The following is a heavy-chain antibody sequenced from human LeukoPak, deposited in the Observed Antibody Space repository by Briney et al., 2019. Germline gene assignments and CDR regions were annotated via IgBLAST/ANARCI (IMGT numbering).Heavy chain of an antibody. J-gene: IGHJ4*02. D-gene: IGHD1-26*01. Sequence: SETLSLTCTVSGGSISSYYWSWIRQPPGKGLGWIGYIYYSGSTNYNPSLKSRVTISVDTSKNQFSLKLSSVTAADTAVYYCARGIVGAKDFDYWGQGTLVTVSS. V-gene: IGHV4-59*01. CDR2: IYYSGST. CDR3: ARGIVGAKDFDY. CDR1: GGSISSYY.